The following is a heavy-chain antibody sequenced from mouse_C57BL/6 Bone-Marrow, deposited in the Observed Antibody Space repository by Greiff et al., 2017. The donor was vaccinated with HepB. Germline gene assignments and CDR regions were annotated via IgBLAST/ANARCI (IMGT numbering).Heavy chain of an antibody. CDR3: ASGSNYWFAY. CDR2: IHPNSGST. D-gene: IGHD2-5*01. V-gene: IGHV1-64*01. Sequence: QVQLQQPGAELVKPGASVKLSCKASGYTFTSYWMHWVKQRPGQGLEWIGMIHPNSGSTNYNEKFKSKATLTVDKSSSTAYMQLSSLTSEDSVVYYCASGSNYWFAYWGQGTLVTVSA. J-gene: IGHJ3*01. CDR1: GYTFTSYW.